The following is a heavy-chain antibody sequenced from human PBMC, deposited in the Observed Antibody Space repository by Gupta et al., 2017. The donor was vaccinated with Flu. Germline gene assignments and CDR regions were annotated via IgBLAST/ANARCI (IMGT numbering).Heavy chain of an antibody. Sequence: QVQLVESGGGVVQPGRSLRLSCAASGFTFSSYGMHWVRQAPGKGLEWVAVIWYDGSNKYYADSVKGRFTISRDNSKNTLYLQMNSLRAEDTAVYYCAREVNTMWQWLGYWGQGTLVTVSS. CDR3: AREVNTMWQWLGY. V-gene: IGHV3-33*01. CDR1: GFTFSSYG. J-gene: IGHJ4*02. CDR2: IWYDGSNK. D-gene: IGHD6-19*01.